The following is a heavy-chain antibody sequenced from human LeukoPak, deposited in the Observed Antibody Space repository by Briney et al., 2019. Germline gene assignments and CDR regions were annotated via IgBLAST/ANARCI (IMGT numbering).Heavy chain of an antibody. Sequence: ASVKVSCKASGYTFTGYYMHWVRQAPGQGLEWMGWINPNSGGTNYAQKFQGRVTMTRDTSISTAYMELSRLRSDDTAVYYCAMWGYCSSTSCFGGFDPWGQGTLVTVSS. CDR1: GYTFTGYY. J-gene: IGHJ5*02. CDR2: INPNSGGT. D-gene: IGHD2-2*01. CDR3: AMWGYCSSTSCFGGFDP. V-gene: IGHV1-2*02.